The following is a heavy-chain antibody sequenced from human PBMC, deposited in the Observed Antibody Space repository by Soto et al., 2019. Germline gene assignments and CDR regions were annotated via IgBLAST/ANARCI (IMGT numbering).Heavy chain of an antibody. CDR2: MSYDGGSK. V-gene: IGHV3-30-3*01. CDR1: GFTFSSYT. CDR3: ARPYSIGWSYAFAL. Sequence: QVQLVESGGGVVQPGRSLRLSCTASGFTFSSYTMHWVRQAPGKGLEWVAVMSYDGGSKSYADSVKGRFTISRDDSINTLWLQVDSLRAEDTALYYCARPYSIGWSYAFALWGQGTMVTVSS. D-gene: IGHD6-19*01. J-gene: IGHJ3*01.